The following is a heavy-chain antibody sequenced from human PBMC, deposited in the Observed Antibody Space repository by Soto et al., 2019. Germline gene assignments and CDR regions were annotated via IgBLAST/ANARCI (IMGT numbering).Heavy chain of an antibody. V-gene: IGHV3-48*01. CDR3: LSSSAAGHCPNYYDMNV. D-gene: IGHD6-25*01. J-gene: IGHJ6*03. CDR2: ISSSSSTI. Sequence: GGSLRLSCAASGFTFSSYSMNWVRQAPGKGLEWVSYISSSSSTIYYADSVKGRFTISRDNAKNSLYLQMNSLRAEDTAVYYWLSSSAAGHCPNYYDMNVGGKGTTVTVPS. CDR1: GFTFSSYS.